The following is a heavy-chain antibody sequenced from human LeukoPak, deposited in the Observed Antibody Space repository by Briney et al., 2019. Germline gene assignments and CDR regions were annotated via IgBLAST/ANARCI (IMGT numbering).Heavy chain of an antibody. CDR1: GYTFTSYY. D-gene: IGHD2-15*01. CDR3: ARVTTPYYYYMDV. Sequence: ASVKVSCKASGYTFTSYYMRWVRQAPGQGLEWMGIINPSGGSTSYAQKFQGRVTMTRDTSTSTVYMELSSLRSEDTAVYYCARVTTPYYYYMDVWGKGTTVTVSS. CDR2: INPSGGST. J-gene: IGHJ6*03. V-gene: IGHV1-46*03.